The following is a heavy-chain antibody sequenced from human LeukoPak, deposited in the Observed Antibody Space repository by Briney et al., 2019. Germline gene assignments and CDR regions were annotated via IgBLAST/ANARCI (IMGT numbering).Heavy chain of an antibody. V-gene: IGHV1-24*01. CDR3: ATGRPRYCSSTSCYNLLPFDY. D-gene: IGHD2-2*02. Sequence: ASVKVSCKVSGYTLTELSMHWVRQAPGKGLEWMGGFDPEDGETIYAQKFQGRVTMTEDTSTDTAYMELSSMRSEDTAVYYCATGRPRYCSSTSCYNLLPFDYWGQGTLVTVSS. CDR1: GYTLTELS. CDR2: FDPEDGET. J-gene: IGHJ4*02.